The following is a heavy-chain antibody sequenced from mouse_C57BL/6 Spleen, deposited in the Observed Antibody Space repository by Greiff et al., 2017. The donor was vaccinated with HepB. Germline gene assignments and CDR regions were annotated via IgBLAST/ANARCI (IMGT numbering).Heavy chain of an antibody. V-gene: IGHV1-7*01. CDR2: INPSSGYT. J-gene: IGHJ4*01. Sequence: QVQLQQPGAELAKPGASVKLSCKASGYTFTSYWMHWVKQRPGQGLEWIGYINPSSGYTKYNQKFKDKATLTADTSSSTAYMQLSSLTYEDTAVYSFSSGAYVLSTGVYYSAMDYWGQGTSVTVSS. CDR1: GYTFTSYW. CDR3: SSGAYVLSTGVYYSAMDY. D-gene: IGHD3-1*01.